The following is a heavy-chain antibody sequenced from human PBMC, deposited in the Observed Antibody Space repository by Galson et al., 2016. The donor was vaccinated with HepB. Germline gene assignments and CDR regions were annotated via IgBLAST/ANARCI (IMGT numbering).Heavy chain of an antibody. D-gene: IGHD4-17*01. CDR1: GYTFTSYN. V-gene: IGHV1-46*01. CDR2: INPSGGST. J-gene: IGHJ4*03. CDR3: ARGGYGDYGNVGDDY. Sequence: SVKVSCKASGYTFTSYNVHWVRQAPGQGLEWMGIINPSGGSTSYAQKFQGRVTMTRDKSTSTVYMELSSLRFEDTAVYYCARGGYGDYGNVGDDYWGQGTMVTVSS.